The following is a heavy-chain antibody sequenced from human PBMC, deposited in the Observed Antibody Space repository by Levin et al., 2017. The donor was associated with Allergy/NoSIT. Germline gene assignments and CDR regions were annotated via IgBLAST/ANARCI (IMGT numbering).Heavy chain of an antibody. Sequence: GGSLRLSCAASGFTFSSYNMYWVRQAPGQGLEWVGVIWYDGSKKYSADSVKGRFTISRDNSKNTLYLQMNSLRAEDTAVYSCARGFVPAALWPIGYWGQGTLVTVSS. J-gene: IGHJ4*02. CDR3: ARGFVPAALWPIGY. V-gene: IGHV3-33*07. D-gene: IGHD2-15*01. CDR1: GFTFSSYN. CDR2: IWYDGSKK.